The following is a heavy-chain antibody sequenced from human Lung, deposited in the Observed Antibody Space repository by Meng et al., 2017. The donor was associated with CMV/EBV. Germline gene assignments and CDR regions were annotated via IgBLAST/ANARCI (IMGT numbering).Heavy chain of an antibody. J-gene: IGHJ4*02. D-gene: IGHD6-13*01. CDR2: INPSGGRT. CDR3: ARGRGPSGNWYIDY. Sequence: ASVKVSCKASGYTFTSYHIHWVRQAPGQGLECMGRINPSGGRTSYAHNFQGRVTMTRDTSTSTVYMELSSLRSGDTAVYYCARGRGPSGNWYIDYWCQGRLVXVSS. CDR1: GYTFTSYH. V-gene: IGHV1-46*01.